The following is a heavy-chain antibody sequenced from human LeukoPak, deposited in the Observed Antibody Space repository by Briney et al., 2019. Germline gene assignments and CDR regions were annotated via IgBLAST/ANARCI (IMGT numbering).Heavy chain of an antibody. D-gene: IGHD3-22*01. CDR2: IYYSGST. CDR1: GGSISSYY. CDR3: ARGVITSSGYPSNWFDP. V-gene: IGHV4-59*01. Sequence: SETLSLTCTVSGGSISSYYWSWIRQPPGKGLEWIGYIYYSGSTNYNPSPKSRVTISVDTSKNQFSLKLSSVTAADTAVYYCARGVITSSGYPSNWFDPWGQGTLVTVSS. J-gene: IGHJ5*02.